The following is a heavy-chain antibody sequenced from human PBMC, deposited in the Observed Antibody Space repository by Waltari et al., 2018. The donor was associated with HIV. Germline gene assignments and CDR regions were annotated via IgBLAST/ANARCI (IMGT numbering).Heavy chain of an antibody. V-gene: IGHV3-7*01. D-gene: IGHD3-10*01. CDR3: ATTHGSGAYDNDFDY. CDR2: INQAGTER. CDR1: AFTFPFSW. J-gene: IGHJ4*02. Sequence: EVKLEESGGGWVQTGGSLTLPCEASAFTFPFSWLSWVRQAPGKGLEWVANINQAGTERHYVDSVRGRFTISRDNGKTSLFLQMNSLSVEDTAVYYCATTHGSGAYDNDFDYWGQGTLV.